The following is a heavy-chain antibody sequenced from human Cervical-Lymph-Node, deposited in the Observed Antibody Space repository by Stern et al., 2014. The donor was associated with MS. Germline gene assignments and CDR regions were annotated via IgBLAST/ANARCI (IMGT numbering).Heavy chain of an antibody. D-gene: IGHD6-13*01. CDR1: GYTFTGYY. J-gene: IGHJ6*02. V-gene: IGHV1-2*04. CDR3: ARDVGAIAAADPYYYYGMDV. Sequence: VQLVESGAEVKKPGASVKVSCKASGYTFTGYYMHWVRQAPGQGLEWMGWINPNSGGTNYAQKFQGWVTMTRDTSISTAYMELSRLRSDDTAVYYCARDVGAIAAADPYYYYGMDVWGQGTTVTVSS. CDR2: INPNSGGT.